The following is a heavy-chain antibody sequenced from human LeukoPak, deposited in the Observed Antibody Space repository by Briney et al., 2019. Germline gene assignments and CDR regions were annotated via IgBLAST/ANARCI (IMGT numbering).Heavy chain of an antibody. CDR3: ARDIYGDIDY. Sequence: QSGGSLRLSCAASGFTFSSYAMHWVRQAPGKGLEWVAVISYDGSNKYYADSVKGRFTISRDNSKNTLYLQMNSLRAEDTAVYYCARDIYGDIDYWGQGTLVTVSS. D-gene: IGHD4-17*01. CDR1: GFTFSSYA. J-gene: IGHJ4*02. V-gene: IGHV3-30*04. CDR2: ISYDGSNK.